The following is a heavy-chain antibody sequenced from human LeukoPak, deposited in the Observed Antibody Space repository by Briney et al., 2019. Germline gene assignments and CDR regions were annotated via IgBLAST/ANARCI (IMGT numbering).Heavy chain of an antibody. J-gene: IGHJ3*02. CDR1: GGSFSAYY. V-gene: IGHV4-34*01. CDR3: ARDARHRFSSDAFDI. D-gene: IGHD3-3*01. Sequence: PSETLSLTCAVYGGSFSAYYWTWIRQPPGKGLEWIGEINHSGSTNYNPSLKSRVTISVDTSKNQFSLKLSSVTAADTAVYYCARDARHRFSSDAFDIWGQGTMVTVSS. CDR2: INHSGST.